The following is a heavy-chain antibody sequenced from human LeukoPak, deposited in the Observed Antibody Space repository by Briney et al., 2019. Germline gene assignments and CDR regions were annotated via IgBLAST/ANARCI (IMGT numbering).Heavy chain of an antibody. J-gene: IGHJ5*02. CDR3: AKGPGAYYYGSGRFDP. D-gene: IGHD3-10*01. CDR2: ISWYSGSI. Sequence: GGSLRLSCAASGFTFDDYAMHWVRQAPGKGLEWVSGISWYSGSIGYADSVKGRFTISRDNAKNSLYLQMNSLRAEDMALYYCAKGPGAYYYGSGRFDPWGQGTLVTVSS. V-gene: IGHV3-9*03. CDR1: GFTFDDYA.